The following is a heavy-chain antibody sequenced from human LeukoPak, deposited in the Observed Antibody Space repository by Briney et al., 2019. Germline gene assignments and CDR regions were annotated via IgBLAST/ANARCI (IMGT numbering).Heavy chain of an antibody. Sequence: GGSLRLSCAASGLTFSSFARTWFGRAPGKGLDWVSGISGSGSTTYYADSVKGRFTISRDNSKNTLYLQMNSLRVEDTAIYYCAKGGRWDYYDSSHWGQGTMVTVSS. CDR1: GLTFSSFA. D-gene: IGHD3-22*01. CDR3: AKGGRWDYYDSSH. J-gene: IGHJ3*01. V-gene: IGHV3-23*01. CDR2: ISGSGSTT.